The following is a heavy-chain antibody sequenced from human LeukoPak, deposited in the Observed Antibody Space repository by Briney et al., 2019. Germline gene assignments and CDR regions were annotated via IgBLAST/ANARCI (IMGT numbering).Heavy chain of an antibody. CDR2: ISSSSSYI. CDR3: AGDAPRESNFNYYDSSGSPDY. V-gene: IGHV3-21*01. Sequence: KTGGSLRLSCAASGFTFSSYSMNWVRQAPGKGLEWVSSISSSSSYIYYADSVKGRFTISRDNAKNSLYLQMNSLRAEDTAVYYCAGDAPRESNFNYYDSSGSPDYWGQGTLVTVSS. CDR1: GFTFSSYS. J-gene: IGHJ4*02. D-gene: IGHD3-22*01.